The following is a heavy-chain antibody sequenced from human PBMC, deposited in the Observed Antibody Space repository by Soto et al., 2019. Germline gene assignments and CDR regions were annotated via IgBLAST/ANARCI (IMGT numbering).Heavy chain of an antibody. CDR2: ILYDGSNK. Sequence: SMRLSCAAARFTFSSYGMHWVRQAPGRGLGWVAVILYDGSNKYYADSVKGRFTISRDNSKNTLYLQMNSLRAEDTAVYYCAREQWLVSFYYSYGMDAWGQGPTVTVSS. J-gene: IGHJ6*02. V-gene: IGHV3-33*01. CDR1: RFTFSSYG. CDR3: AREQWLVSFYYSYGMDA. D-gene: IGHD6-19*01.